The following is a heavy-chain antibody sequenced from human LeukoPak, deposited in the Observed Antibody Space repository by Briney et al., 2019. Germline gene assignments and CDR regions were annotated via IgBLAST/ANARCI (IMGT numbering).Heavy chain of an antibody. Sequence: SEILSLTCTVPGGSISSSGYYWGWIRQPPGKGLEWIGSIYYSGSTYYNPSLKSRVTISVDTSKNQFSLKLSSVTAADTAVYYCARQRRRTVATLYGMDVWGQGTTVTVSS. V-gene: IGHV4-39*01. CDR2: IYYSGST. CDR1: GGSISSSGYY. J-gene: IGHJ6*02. D-gene: IGHD5-12*01. CDR3: ARQRRRTVATLYGMDV.